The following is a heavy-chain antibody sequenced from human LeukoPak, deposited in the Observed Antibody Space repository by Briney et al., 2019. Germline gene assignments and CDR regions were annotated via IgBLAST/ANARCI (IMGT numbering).Heavy chain of an antibody. D-gene: IGHD3-10*01. J-gene: IGHJ4*02. V-gene: IGHV3-74*01. Sequence: GGSLRLSCAASGFTFSSYWMHWVRQAPGKGLVWVSRVNSDGRGTTYAESVKGRFTISRDNAKNMLYLQMNSLRAEDTAVYYCAREYVFGSGSYYNGYWGQGALVTVSS. CDR1: GFTFSSYW. CDR2: VNSDGRGT. CDR3: AREYVFGSGSYYNGY.